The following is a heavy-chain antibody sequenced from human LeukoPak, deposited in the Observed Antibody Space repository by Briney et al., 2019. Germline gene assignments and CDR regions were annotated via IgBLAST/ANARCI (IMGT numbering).Heavy chain of an antibody. D-gene: IGHD2-21*01. CDR2: ISGDGGST. CDR3: AKDNSAPDY. J-gene: IGHJ4*02. CDR1: GFTFDDYA. V-gene: IGHV3-43*02. Sequence: GGPLRLSCAASGFTFDDYAMHWVGQAPGKGLEWVSLISGDGGSTYYADSVKGRFTISRDNSKNTLYLQMNSLRAEDTAVYYCAKDNSAPDYWGQGTLVTVSS.